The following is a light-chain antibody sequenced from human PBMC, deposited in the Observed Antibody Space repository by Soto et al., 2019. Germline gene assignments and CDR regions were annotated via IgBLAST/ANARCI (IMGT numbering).Light chain of an antibody. CDR3: GQFVSSPPRT. Sequence: EIVLTQSPGTLSLSPGEKATLSCRASRSVSSAFLAWYQQKPGQAPRPLIYGVSNRATGIPDRFSGSGSGTDFILTISRLEPEDFALYYCGQFVSSPPRTFGQGTRLEIK. CDR2: GVS. J-gene: IGKJ5*01. V-gene: IGKV3-20*01. CDR1: RSVSSAF.